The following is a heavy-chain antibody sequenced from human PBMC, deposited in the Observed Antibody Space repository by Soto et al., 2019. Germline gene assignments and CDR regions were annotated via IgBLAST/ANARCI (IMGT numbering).Heavy chain of an antibody. CDR3: VKDDGGNPSTEPH. Sequence: EVQLQESGGGLVQPGGSLRLSCAASGITIRNYPMSWVRQAPGKGLDWVSGISGSGDRTYYADSAKGRFTISKDFSKNSLSLQLDSLRVEDTAVYFCVKDDGGNPSTEPHWGQGTPVTVSS. CDR1: GITIRNYP. CDR2: ISGSGDRT. J-gene: IGHJ4*02. V-gene: IGHV3-23*01. D-gene: IGHD2-15*01.